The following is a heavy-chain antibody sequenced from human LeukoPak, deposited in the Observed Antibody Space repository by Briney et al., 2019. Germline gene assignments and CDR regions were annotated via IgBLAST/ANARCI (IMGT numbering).Heavy chain of an antibody. Sequence: SETLSLTCAVYGGSFSVYYWSWIRQPPGKGREWIGEINHSGSTNYNPSLKSRVTISVDTSKNQFSLKLRSVTAEDTAVYYCARGPYNWNYAWFDPWGQGTLVTVSS. CDR3: ARGPYNWNYAWFDP. D-gene: IGHD1-7*01. V-gene: IGHV4-34*01. CDR1: GGSFSVYY. J-gene: IGHJ5*02. CDR2: INHSGST.